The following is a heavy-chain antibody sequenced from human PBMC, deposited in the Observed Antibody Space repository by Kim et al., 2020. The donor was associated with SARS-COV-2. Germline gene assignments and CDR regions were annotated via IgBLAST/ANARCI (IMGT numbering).Heavy chain of an antibody. D-gene: IGHD3-3*01. Sequence: GGSLRLSCAASGFTFSSYGMHWVRQAPGKGLEWVAVIWYDGSNKYYADSVKGRFTISRDNSKNTLYLQMNSLRAEDTAVYYCARDPPITIFGVVIPTDYWGQGTLVTVSS. CDR2: IWYDGSNK. CDR3: ARDPPITIFGVVIPTDY. J-gene: IGHJ4*02. V-gene: IGHV3-33*01. CDR1: GFTFSSYG.